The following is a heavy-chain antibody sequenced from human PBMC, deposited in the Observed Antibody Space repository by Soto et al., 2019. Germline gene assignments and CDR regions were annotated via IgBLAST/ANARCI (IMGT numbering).Heavy chain of an antibody. J-gene: IGHJ4*02. D-gene: IGHD6-19*01. Sequence: ASVKVSCTDSGYTFTSYGISWVRQAPGQGLEWMGWISAYNGNTNYAQKLQGRVTMTTDTSTSTAYMELRSLRSDDTAVYYCARVQWLVNEDDYWGQGTLVTVSS. CDR3: ARVQWLVNEDDY. V-gene: IGHV1-18*01. CDR1: GYTFTSYG. CDR2: ISAYNGNT.